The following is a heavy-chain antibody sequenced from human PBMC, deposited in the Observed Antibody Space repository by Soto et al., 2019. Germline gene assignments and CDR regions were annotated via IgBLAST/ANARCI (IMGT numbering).Heavy chain of an antibody. J-gene: IGHJ5*02. CDR1: GGTFSSYS. CDR3: ARGGTLNACDP. V-gene: IGHV1-69*12. D-gene: IGHD3-16*01. Sequence: QVQLVQSGPEVKEPGSSVKVSCKTSGGTFSSYSLNWVRQAPGQGLEWMGVITPLYGTKNYAQRFRGRVTFAADESTSTVFMELTSATSDDTAVYFCARGGTLNACDPWGQGTLVTVSS. CDR2: ITPLYGTK.